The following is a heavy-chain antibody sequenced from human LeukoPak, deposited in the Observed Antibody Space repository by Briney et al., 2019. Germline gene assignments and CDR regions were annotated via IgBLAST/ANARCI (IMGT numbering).Heavy chain of an antibody. D-gene: IGHD6-6*01. CDR3: ARGRYSSSPIYYYYYGMDV. CDR1: GGSFSSYY. CDR2: INHSGST. V-gene: IGHV4-34*01. J-gene: IGHJ6*02. Sequence: SETLSLTCAVYGGSFSSYYWSWIRQPPGKGLEWIGEINHSGSTNYNPSLKSRVTISVDTSKNQFSLKLSSVTAADTAVYYCARGRYSSSPIYYYYYGMDVWGQGTTVTVSS.